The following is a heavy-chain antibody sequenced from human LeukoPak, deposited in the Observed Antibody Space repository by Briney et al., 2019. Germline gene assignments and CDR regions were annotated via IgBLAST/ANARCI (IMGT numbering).Heavy chain of an antibody. D-gene: IGHD4-23*01. V-gene: IGHV4-30-2*01. CDR3: AGDYGGEYFQH. J-gene: IGHJ1*01. CDR2: IYHSGST. CDR1: GGSISSGGYS. Sequence: SQTLSLTCAVSGGSISSGGYSWSWIRQPPGKGLEWIGYIYHSGSTYYNPSLKSRVTISVDRSKNQFSLKLSSVTAADTAVYYCAGDYGGEYFQHWGQGTLVTVSS.